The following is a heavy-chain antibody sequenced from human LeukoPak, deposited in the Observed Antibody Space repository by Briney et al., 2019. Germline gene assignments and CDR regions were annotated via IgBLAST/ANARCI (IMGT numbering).Heavy chain of an antibody. D-gene: IGHD2-15*01. CDR2: ITISGSST. V-gene: IGHV3-11*01. Sequence: GGSLRLSCAASGFTFSDYYMSWIRQAPGKGLEWVSSITISGSSTYNADSVKGRFTISRDNAKNSLYLQMNSLRAEDTAVYCCARGSVVAANFDFWGQGTLVTVSS. CDR1: GFTFSDYY. J-gene: IGHJ4*02. CDR3: ARGSVVAANFDF.